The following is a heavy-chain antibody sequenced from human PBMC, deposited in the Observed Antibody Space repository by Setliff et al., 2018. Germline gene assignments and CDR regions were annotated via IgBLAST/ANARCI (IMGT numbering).Heavy chain of an antibody. CDR1: GYTFTNYG. J-gene: IGHJ6*01. V-gene: IGHV1-18*01. CDR3: ARERDYDGLNYYGMDV. Sequence: GASVKVSCKTSGYTFTNYGITWVRQAPGQGLEWMGWINNYSFKTNYPQKFLGRVTMTTDTSTSTAYMELRSLRSDDTAVYYCARERDYDGLNYYGMDVWGQGTTVTVSS. CDR2: INNYSFKT. D-gene: IGHD3-22*01.